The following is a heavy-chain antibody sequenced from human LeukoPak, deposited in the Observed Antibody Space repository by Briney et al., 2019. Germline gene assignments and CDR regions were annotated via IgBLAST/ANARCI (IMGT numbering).Heavy chain of an antibody. CDR2: IKQDGSEK. V-gene: IGHV3-7*01. D-gene: IGHD1-26*01. CDR1: GFTFSSYW. Sequence: GGSLRLSCAASGFTFSSYWMTWVRQAPGKGLEWVANIKQDGSEKYYVDSVKGRFTISRDNAKNSLYLQMNSLRAEDTAVYYCAREGVGATYNYYGMDVWGQGTTVTVSS. J-gene: IGHJ6*02. CDR3: AREGVGATYNYYGMDV.